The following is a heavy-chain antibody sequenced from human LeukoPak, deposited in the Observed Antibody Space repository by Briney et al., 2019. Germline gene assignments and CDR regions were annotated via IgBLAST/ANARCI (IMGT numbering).Heavy chain of an antibody. CDR2: ISYSGST. V-gene: IGHV4-39*01. CDR1: GGSISSSSYY. J-gene: IGHJ6*03. Sequence: SETLSLTCTVSGGSISSSSYYWGWIRQPPGKGLEWIGSISYSGSTYYNPSLKSRVTISVDTSKNQSSLKLSSVTAADTAVYYCARVTTSVYYYYYMDVWGKGTTVTVSS. D-gene: IGHD4-17*01. CDR3: ARVTTSVYYYYYMDV.